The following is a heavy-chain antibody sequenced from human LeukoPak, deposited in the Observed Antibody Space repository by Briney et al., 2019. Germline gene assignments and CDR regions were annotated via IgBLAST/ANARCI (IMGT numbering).Heavy chain of an antibody. CDR2: IKPDGSDK. CDR3: ARYFYYGMDV. V-gene: IGHV3-7*05. J-gene: IGHJ6*02. Sequence: GGSLRLSCAASGFTFRGYWMSWVRQAPGKGLEWVANIKPDGSDKYYADSMKGRFTISRDNAENSLYLQVNSLRAEDTAIYYCARYFYYGMDVWGQGTTVTVSS. CDR1: GFTFRGYW.